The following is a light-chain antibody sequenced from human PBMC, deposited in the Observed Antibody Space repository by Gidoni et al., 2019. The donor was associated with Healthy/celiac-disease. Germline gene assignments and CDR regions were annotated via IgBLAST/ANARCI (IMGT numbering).Light chain of an antibody. J-gene: IGKJ2*01. Sequence: DLVMTQSPDSLAVSLGERATINCKSSQSVLYSSSNKNYLTWYQQKPGQPPKLLIYWASTRESGVPDRFSGGGSGTDFTLTISSLQAEDVAVYYCQQYYSIPYTFGQGTKLEIK. CDR2: WAS. CDR1: QSVLYSSSNKNY. V-gene: IGKV4-1*01. CDR3: QQYYSIPYT.